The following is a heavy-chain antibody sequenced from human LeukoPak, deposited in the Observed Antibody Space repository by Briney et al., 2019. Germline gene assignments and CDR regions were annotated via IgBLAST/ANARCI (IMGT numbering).Heavy chain of an antibody. CDR3: ARDSTGDENWFDP. V-gene: IGHV3-30*03. J-gene: IGHJ5*02. CDR2: ISYDGSNK. Sequence: PGGSLRLSCAASGFTFSSYGMHWVRQAPGKGLEWVAVISYDGSNKYYADSVKGRFTISRDNSKNTLYLQMNSLRAEDTAVYYCARDSTGDENWFDPWGQGTLVTVSS. D-gene: IGHD2-21*02. CDR1: GFTFSSYG.